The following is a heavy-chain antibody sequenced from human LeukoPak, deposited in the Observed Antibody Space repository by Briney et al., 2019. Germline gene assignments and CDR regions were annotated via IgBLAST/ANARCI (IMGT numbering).Heavy chain of an antibody. V-gene: IGHV3-21*06. J-gene: IGHJ4*02. Sequence: GGSLRLSCAASGFTFSSYSMNWVRQAPGKGLEWVSSISRGSGYIYYADSVKGRFTLSRDNAKNLLYLQMNSLRAEDTAIYYCTKDWGTTGPYDYWGQGALVTVSS. CDR2: ISRGSGYI. CDR3: TKDWGTTGPYDY. CDR1: GFTFSSYS. D-gene: IGHD2-2*01.